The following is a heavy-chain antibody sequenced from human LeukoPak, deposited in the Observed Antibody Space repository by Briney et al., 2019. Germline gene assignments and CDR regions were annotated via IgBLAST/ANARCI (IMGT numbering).Heavy chain of an antibody. CDR1: GYTFTSYG. CDR2: ISAYNGNT. J-gene: IGHJ5*02. D-gene: IGHD3-9*01. V-gene: IGHV1-18*01. Sequence: ASVKVSCKASGYTFTSYGISWVRQAPGQGLEWMGWISAYNGNTNYAQKLQGRVTMTTDTSTSTAYMELRSLRSDDTAVYYCARGGGELRYFDWLLNEGVVSWFDPWGQGTLVTVSS. CDR3: ARGGGELRYFDWLLNEGVVSWFDP.